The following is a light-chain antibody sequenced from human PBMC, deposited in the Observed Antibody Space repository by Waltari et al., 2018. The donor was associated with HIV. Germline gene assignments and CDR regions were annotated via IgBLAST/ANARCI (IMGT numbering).Light chain of an antibody. Sequence: QSALTQPRSVSGSPGQTVTLSCRGTSRYIGGSNYVSWYQQPPADAPRLIPYPVNMRPSGVPDRFSGSKAGNTASLTISGLQAEDEADYYCCSYAGSNTFYVFGTGTEVTVL. CDR1: SRYIGGSNY. V-gene: IGLV2-11*01. J-gene: IGLJ1*01. CDR2: PVN. CDR3: CSYAGSNTFYV.